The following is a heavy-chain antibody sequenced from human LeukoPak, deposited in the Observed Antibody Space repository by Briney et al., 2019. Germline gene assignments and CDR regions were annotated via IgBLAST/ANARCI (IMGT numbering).Heavy chain of an antibody. J-gene: IGHJ4*02. Sequence: SEALSLTCTVSGYSISSGYYWGWIRQPPGKGLEWIGEIHHSGSTKYNPSLKSRVTILLDTSKNQFSLKLNSMTTADTAVYYCAGHVSAAAGGRWGQGTLVTVSS. CDR1: GYSISSGYY. CDR3: AGHVSAAAGGR. CDR2: IHHSGST. V-gene: IGHV4-38-2*02. D-gene: IGHD6-13*01.